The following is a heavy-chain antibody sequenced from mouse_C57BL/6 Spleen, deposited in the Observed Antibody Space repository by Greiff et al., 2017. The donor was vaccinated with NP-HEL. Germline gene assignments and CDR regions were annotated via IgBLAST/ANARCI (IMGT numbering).Heavy chain of an antibody. V-gene: IGHV1-54*01. CDR2: INPGSGGT. D-gene: IGHD2-1*01. J-gene: IGHJ3*01. CDR3: ARSDYGNSWFAY. CDR1: GYAFTNYL. Sequence: VQLQQSGAELVRPGTSVKVSCKASGYAFTNYLIEWVKQRPGQGLEWIGVINPGSGGTNYNEKLKGKATLTADKSSSTAYMQLSSRTSEDSAVYFCARSDYGNSWFAYWGQGTLVTVSA.